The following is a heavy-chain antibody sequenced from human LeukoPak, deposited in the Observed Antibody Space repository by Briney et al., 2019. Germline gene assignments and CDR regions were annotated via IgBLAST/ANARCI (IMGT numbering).Heavy chain of an antibody. CDR2: IRYDGSNK. J-gene: IGHJ4*02. CDR3: ARETSLSGWYFDF. CDR1: GLTFSNHG. D-gene: IGHD6-19*01. Sequence: GRSLRLSCAASGLTFSNHGMHWVRQAPGKGLEWVAVIRYDGSNKYYADSVKGRFTISRDNSKNTLYLQMNSLRAEDTALYYCARETSLSGWYFDFWGQGTLVTVSS. V-gene: IGHV3-33*01.